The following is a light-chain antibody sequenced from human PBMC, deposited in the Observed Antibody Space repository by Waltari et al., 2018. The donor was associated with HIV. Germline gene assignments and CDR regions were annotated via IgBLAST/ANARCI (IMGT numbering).Light chain of an antibody. J-gene: IGKJ2*01. V-gene: IGKV1-39*01. CDR2: AAS. CDR1: QSISSH. Sequence: DIQMPQSPASLSASLRDRVTITCRAIQSISSHLNWYQQKPGEAPKVLIYAASSLRSDVPSRFSGSGSGTEFTLTISSLQLEDFATYFCQQSYSSPNNFGQGT. CDR3: QQSYSSPNN.